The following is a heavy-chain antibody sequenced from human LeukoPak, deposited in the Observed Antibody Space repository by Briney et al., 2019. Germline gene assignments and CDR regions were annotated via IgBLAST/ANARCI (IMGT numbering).Heavy chain of an antibody. V-gene: IGHV1-18*01. CDR2: ISAYNGNT. CDR3: ASSPEGYSSGWYPLDY. D-gene: IGHD6-19*01. Sequence: ASVKVSCKASGYTFTSYGISWVRQAPGQGLEWMGWISAYNGNTNYAQKLQGRVTMTTDTSTSTAYMELRSLRSDDTAVYYCASSPEGYSSGWYPLDYWGQGTLVTVSS. CDR1: GYTFTSYG. J-gene: IGHJ4*02.